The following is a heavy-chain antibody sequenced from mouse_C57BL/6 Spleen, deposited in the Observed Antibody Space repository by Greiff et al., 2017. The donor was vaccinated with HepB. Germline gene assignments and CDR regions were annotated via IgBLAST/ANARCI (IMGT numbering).Heavy chain of an antibody. CDR1: GFTFSSYG. D-gene: IGHD4-1*01. V-gene: IGHV5-6*01. Sequence: EVKLMESGGDLVKPGGSLKLSCAASGFTFSSYGMSWVRQTPDKRLEWVATISSGGSYSYYPDSVKGRFTIARDNAKNTLYLQMSSLKSEDPAMYYCARQRELGKEYFDYWGQGTTLTVSS. CDR2: ISSGGSYS. CDR3: ARQRELGKEYFDY. J-gene: IGHJ2*01.